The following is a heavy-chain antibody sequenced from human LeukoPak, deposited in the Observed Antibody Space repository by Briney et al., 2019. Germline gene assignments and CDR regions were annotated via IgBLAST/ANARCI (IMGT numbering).Heavy chain of an antibody. CDR1: GFTFSSYA. Sequence: GGSLRLSCTASGFTFSSYAISWVRQAPGQGLEWMGGIIPIFGTANYAQKFQGRVTITADESTSTAYMELSSLRSEDTAVYYCAREGPTRHELNSADYYMDVWGKGTTVTVSS. CDR3: AREGPTRHELNSADYYMDV. J-gene: IGHJ6*03. CDR2: IIPIFGTA. V-gene: IGHV1-69*01. D-gene: IGHD1-7*01.